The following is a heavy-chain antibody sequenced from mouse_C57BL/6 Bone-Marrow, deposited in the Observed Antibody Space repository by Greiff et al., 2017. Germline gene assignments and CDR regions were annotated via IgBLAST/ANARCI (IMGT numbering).Heavy chain of an antibody. V-gene: IGHV5-9-1*02. Sequence: EVQVVESGEGLVKPGGSLKLSCAASGFTFSSYAMSWVRQTPEKRLEWVAYISRGGDYIYYADTVKGRFTISRDNARNTLYLQMSSLKSEDTAMYYCTRGKITYFDYWGQGTTLTVSS. D-gene: IGHD2-4*01. CDR3: TRGKITYFDY. CDR1: GFTFSSYA. J-gene: IGHJ2*01. CDR2: ISRGGDYI.